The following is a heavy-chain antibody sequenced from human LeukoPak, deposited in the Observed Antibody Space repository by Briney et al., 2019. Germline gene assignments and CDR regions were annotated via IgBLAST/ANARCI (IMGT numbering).Heavy chain of an antibody. CDR2: ISVYNGHT. CDR1: GYTFTSYG. Sequence: GASVKVSCTASGYTFTSYGISWVRQAPGQGLDWMGWISVYNGHTNYARKFQGRVTMTTDPSTSTAYMELRSLRSDDTAVYYCASYYYGSGSWVYYMDVWGKGTTVTVSS. D-gene: IGHD3-10*01. V-gene: IGHV1-18*01. J-gene: IGHJ6*03. CDR3: ASYYYGSGSWVYYMDV.